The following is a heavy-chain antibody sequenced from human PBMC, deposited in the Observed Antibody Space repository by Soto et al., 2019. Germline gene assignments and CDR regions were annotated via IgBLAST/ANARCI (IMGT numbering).Heavy chain of an antibody. CDR2: ISSNGGST. CDR3: VRGQGYYFEY. V-gene: IGHV3-64*01. J-gene: IGHJ4*02. CDR1: GFTFSSYA. Sequence: PGGSLRLSCAASGFTFSSYAMHWFRQAPGKGLEYVSAISSNGGSTYYANSVKGRFTISRDNSKNTLYLQMGSLRAEDMAVYYCVRGQGYYFEYWCQGTLVNVFS.